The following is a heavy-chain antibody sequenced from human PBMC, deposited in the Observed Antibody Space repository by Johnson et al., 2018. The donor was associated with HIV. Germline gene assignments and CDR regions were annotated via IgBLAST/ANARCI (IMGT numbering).Heavy chain of an antibody. Sequence: EVQLVESGGGLVQPGRSLRLSCAASGFTFSSYAMHWVRQAPGKGLEWVGRIKSKTDRGTTDYAAPVKGRFTISRDDSKNTLYLQLNSLRAEDTAVYYCARDGPSAAVWGQGTMVTVSS. CDR3: ARDGPSAAV. CDR1: GFTFSSYA. D-gene: IGHD6-25*01. J-gene: IGHJ3*01. V-gene: IGHV3-15*01. CDR2: IKSKTDRGTT.